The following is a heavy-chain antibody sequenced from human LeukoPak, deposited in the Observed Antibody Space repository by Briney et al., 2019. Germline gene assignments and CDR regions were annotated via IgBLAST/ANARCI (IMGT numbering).Heavy chain of an antibody. CDR1: GFTFSTYA. V-gene: IGHV3-23*01. D-gene: IGHD6-19*01. J-gene: IGHJ4*02. CDR3: AKHSSGWVPDY. Sequence: GGSLRLSCAASGFTFSTYAMSWARQAPGKGLEWVSGITGSGDSTYYADSVKGRFTISRDNSKNTLYLQVNSLRAEDTAVYYCAKHSSGWVPDYRGQGTLVTVSS. CDR2: ITGSGDST.